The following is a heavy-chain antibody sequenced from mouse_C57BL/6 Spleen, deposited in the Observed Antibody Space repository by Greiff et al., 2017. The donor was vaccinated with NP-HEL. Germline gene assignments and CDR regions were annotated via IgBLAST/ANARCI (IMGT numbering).Heavy chain of an antibody. D-gene: IGHD1-1*01. Sequence: VQLQESGAELVKPGASVKMSCKASGYTFTTYPIEWMKQNHGKSLEWIGNFHPYNDDTKYNEKFKGKATLTVEKSSSTVYLELSRLTSDDSAVYYCARRYYGSEGWYFDVWGTGTTVTVSS. J-gene: IGHJ1*03. CDR3: ARRYYGSEGWYFDV. CDR1: GYTFTTYP. V-gene: IGHV1-47*01. CDR2: FHPYNDDT.